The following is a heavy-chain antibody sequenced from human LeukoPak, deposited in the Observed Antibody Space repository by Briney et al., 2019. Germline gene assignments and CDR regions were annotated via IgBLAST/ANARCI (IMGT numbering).Heavy chain of an antibody. CDR1: GGSIYTYY. J-gene: IGHJ4*02. V-gene: IGHV4-59*01. CDR3: ARVGPSGYHYYFDY. D-gene: IGHD5-12*01. Sequence: SITGTVSGGSIYTYYWGWIRQPPERGLEWIGYNNHIGSTDYNPSLKSRATISVDTSKNQFSLKLNSVTAADTAVYYCARVGPSGYHYYFDYWGQGALVTVSS. CDR2: NNHIGST.